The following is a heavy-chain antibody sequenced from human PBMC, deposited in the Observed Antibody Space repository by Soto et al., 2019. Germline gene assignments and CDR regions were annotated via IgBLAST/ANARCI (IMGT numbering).Heavy chain of an antibody. V-gene: IGHV3-21*01. CDR3: ARGRRSSSSGWFDP. D-gene: IGHD6-6*01. CDR2: ISSSSSYI. Sequence: EVQLLESGGGLVHPGGSLRLSCAASGFTFSIYAMSWVRQAPGKGLEWVSSISSSSSYIYYADSVKGRFTISRDNAKNSLYLQMNSLRAEDTAVYYCARGRRSSSSGWFDPWGQGTLVTVSS. J-gene: IGHJ5*02. CDR1: GFTFSIYA.